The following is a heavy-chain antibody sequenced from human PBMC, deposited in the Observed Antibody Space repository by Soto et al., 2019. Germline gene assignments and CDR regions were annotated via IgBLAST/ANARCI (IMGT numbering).Heavy chain of an antibody. Sequence: PSETLSLTCAVSGGSISSGGYSWSWIRQPPGKGLEWIGYIYHSGSTYYNPSLKSRVTISVDTSKNQFSLKLSSVTAADTAVYYCARARYCSGGSCPYNWFDPWGQGTLV. CDR2: IYHSGST. CDR3: ARARYCSGGSCPYNWFDP. V-gene: IGHV4-30-2*01. CDR1: GGSISSGGYS. J-gene: IGHJ5*02. D-gene: IGHD2-15*01.